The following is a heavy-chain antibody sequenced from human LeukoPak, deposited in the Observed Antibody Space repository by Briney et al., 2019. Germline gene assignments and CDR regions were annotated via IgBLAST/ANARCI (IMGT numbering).Heavy chain of an antibody. CDR3: AKGAYDYIEIAYFDY. CDR1: GFTFSNYA. V-gene: IGHV3-23*01. D-gene: IGHD5-12*01. Sequence: GGSLRLSCAASGFTFSNYAMNWVRQAPGKGLEWVAVLIGSSGAADYADSVKGRFTISRDNSKNTLFLQMNSLRAEDTAIYYCAKGAYDYIEIAYFDYWGQGALVTVSS. J-gene: IGHJ4*02. CDR2: LIGSSGAA.